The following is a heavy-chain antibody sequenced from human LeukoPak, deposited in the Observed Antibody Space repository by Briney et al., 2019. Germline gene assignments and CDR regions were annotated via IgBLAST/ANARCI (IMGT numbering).Heavy chain of an antibody. D-gene: IGHD6-13*01. CDR1: GFTFSSYA. V-gene: IGHV3-30*04. J-gene: IGHJ3*02. CDR2: ISYDGSNK. Sequence: WSLRLSCAASGFTFSSYAMHWVRQAPGKGLEWVAVISYDGSNKYYADSVKGRFTISRDNSKNTLYLQMNSLRAEDTAVYYCARGRAAVPGAFDIWGQGTMVTVSS. CDR3: ARGRAAVPGAFDI.